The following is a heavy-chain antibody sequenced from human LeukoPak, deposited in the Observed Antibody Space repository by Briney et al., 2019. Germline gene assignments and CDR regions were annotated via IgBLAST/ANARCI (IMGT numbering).Heavy chain of an antibody. CDR1: GLTFSSYW. V-gene: IGHV3-74*01. CDR2: INGDGSSI. J-gene: IGHJ4*02. Sequence: GGSLRLSCAASGLTFSSYWMHWVRQAPGKGLVWVSRINGDGSSISYADSVKGRFTISRDNAKNTLYLQMNSLRAEDTAVYHCARDLSYGLDYWGQGTLVTVSS. D-gene: IGHD3-16*01. CDR3: ARDLSYGLDY.